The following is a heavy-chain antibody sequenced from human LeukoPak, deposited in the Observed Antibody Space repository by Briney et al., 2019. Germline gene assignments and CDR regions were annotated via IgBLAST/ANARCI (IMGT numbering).Heavy chain of an antibody. CDR1: GFTFSRYG. Sequence: PGGSLRLSCAAAGFTFSRYGMHWVRQAPGKGLVWVSHVKTDGRTTHYADSVKGRFTTSRDNAKNSLFLQVNSLRAEDTAMYYCARGSRFGVVERDAFDIWGQGTMVTVSS. J-gene: IGHJ3*02. V-gene: IGHV3-74*01. CDR3: ARGSRFGVVERDAFDI. CDR2: VKTDGRTT. D-gene: IGHD3-3*01.